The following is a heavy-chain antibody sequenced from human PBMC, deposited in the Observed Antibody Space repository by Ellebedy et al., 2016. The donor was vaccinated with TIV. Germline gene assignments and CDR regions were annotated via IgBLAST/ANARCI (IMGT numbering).Heavy chain of an antibody. CDR3: ARDWRSGDY. Sequence: LPLTCAASGFTFSSYAIHWVRQAPGKGLDWVAVISFDGSDRYYADSAKGRFTISRDNAKNSLYLQMNSLRDEDTAVYYCARDWRSGDYWGQGTLVTVSS. CDR1: GFTFSSYA. CDR2: ISFDGSDR. V-gene: IGHV3-30*07. J-gene: IGHJ4*02.